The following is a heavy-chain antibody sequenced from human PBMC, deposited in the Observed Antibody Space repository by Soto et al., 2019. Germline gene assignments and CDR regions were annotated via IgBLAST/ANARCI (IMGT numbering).Heavy chain of an antibody. V-gene: IGHV3-15*01. D-gene: IGHD1-1*01. Sequence: GGSLRLSCAASGFTFSNAWMTWVRQAPGKGLEWLGRIKSKTDGGTTYYAEPVKGRFTISRDDSKNAVCLQMNSLKTEDTAVYYCTTTGTIDYWGQGALVTVSS. CDR1: GFTFSNAW. CDR3: TTTGTIDY. J-gene: IGHJ4*02. CDR2: IKSKTDGGTT.